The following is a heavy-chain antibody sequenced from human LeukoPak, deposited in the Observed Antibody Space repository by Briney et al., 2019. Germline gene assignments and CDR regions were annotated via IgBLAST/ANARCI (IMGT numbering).Heavy chain of an antibody. J-gene: IGHJ3*02. Sequence: SETLSLTCTVSGGSISSSSYYWGWIRQPPGRGLEWIGSIYYSGSTYYNPSLKSRVTISVDTSKNQFSLKLSSVTAADAAVYYCARPKPYDRWEDAFDIWGQGTMVTVSS. D-gene: IGHD3-22*01. CDR3: ARPKPYDRWEDAFDI. CDR1: GGSISSSSYY. V-gene: IGHV4-39*07. CDR2: IYYSGST.